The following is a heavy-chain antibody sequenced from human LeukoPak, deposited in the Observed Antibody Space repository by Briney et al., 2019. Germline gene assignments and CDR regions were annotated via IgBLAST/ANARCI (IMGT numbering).Heavy chain of an antibody. D-gene: IGHD4-23*01. J-gene: IGHJ4*02. CDR2: IRYDGSNK. V-gene: IGHV3-30*02. CDR1: GFTFSSYG. CDR3: AKDRGTSTVVTTDY. Sequence: GGSLRLSCAASGFTFSSYGMTWVRQAPGKGLEWVAFIRYDGSNKYYADSVKGRFTISRDNSKNTLYLQMNSLRAKDTAVYYCAKDRGTSTVVTTDYWGQGTLVTVSS.